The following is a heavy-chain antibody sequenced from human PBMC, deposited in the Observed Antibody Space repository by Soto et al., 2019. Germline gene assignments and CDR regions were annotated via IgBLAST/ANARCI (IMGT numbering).Heavy chain of an antibody. Sequence: GGSLRLSCAASGFTFRGYAMSWVRQAPGKGLEWVSAISGSGGSTYYADSVKGRFTISRDNSKNTLYLQMNSLRAEDTAVYYWATNYDFWSGYSWWGQGTLVTVFS. CDR1: GFTFRGYA. J-gene: IGHJ4*02. CDR3: ATNYDFWSGYSW. V-gene: IGHV3-23*01. D-gene: IGHD3-3*01. CDR2: ISGSGGST.